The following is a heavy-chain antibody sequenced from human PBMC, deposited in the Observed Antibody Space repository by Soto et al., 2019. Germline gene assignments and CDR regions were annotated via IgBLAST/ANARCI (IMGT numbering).Heavy chain of an antibody. D-gene: IGHD2-8*02. CDR2: INPSGGSP. J-gene: IGHJ3*02. Sequence: ASVKVSGKASGYTFTRHYIYWVRQAPGEGLQWMGFINPSGGSPVYPQKFQGTVTMTSDTSTSTVYMELSSLRSEDTGVYYCARSRAPGASDAFDIWGKGTMVTVSS. CDR3: ARSRAPGASDAFDI. V-gene: IGHV1-46*01. CDR1: GYTFTRHY.